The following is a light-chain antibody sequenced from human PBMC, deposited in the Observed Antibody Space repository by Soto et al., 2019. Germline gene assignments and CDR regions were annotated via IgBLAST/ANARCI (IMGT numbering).Light chain of an antibody. V-gene: IGLV1-40*01. CDR1: SSNIGAGYD. CDR3: QSYDSSLSGVV. Sequence: QAVVTQPPSVSGAPGQRVTISCTGSSSNIGAGYDVHWYQQLPGTAPKLLIYGNSNRPSGVPDRFSGSKSGTSASLAITGRQAEDEADYYCQSYDSSLSGVVFGGGTKVTVL. CDR2: GNS. J-gene: IGLJ2*01.